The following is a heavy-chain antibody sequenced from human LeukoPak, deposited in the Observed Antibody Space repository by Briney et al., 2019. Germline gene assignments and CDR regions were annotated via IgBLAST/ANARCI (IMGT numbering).Heavy chain of an antibody. Sequence: SVKVSCKASGGTFSSYAISWVRQAPEQGLEWMGRIIPIFGTANYAQKFQGRVTITPDEYTSPAYMELSSLRSEDTAVYYCARDHLSSVGATIGHFQHWGQGTLVTVSS. CDR2: IIPIFGTA. CDR1: GGTFSSYA. J-gene: IGHJ1*01. D-gene: IGHD1-26*01. CDR3: ARDHLSSVGATIGHFQH. V-gene: IGHV1-69*13.